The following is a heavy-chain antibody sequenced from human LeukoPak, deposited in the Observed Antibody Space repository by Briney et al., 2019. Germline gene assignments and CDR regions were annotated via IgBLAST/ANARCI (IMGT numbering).Heavy chain of an antibody. CDR1: GFTFTNYA. Sequence: GESLRLSCAASGFTFTNYAMSWVRQAPGKGLEWVSSISSSSSYIYYADSVKGRFTISRDSAKNSLYLQMNSLRAEDTAVYYCASLTGRGDFDYWGQGTLVTVSS. CDR3: ASLTGRGDFDY. J-gene: IGHJ4*02. CDR2: ISSSSSYI. D-gene: IGHD1-14*01. V-gene: IGHV3-21*01.